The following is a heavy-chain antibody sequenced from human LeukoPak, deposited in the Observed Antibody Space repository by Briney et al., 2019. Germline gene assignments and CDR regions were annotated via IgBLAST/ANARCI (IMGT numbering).Heavy chain of an antibody. Sequence: HPGGSLRLSCAASGFTFSSYWVSWVRQAPGKGLEWVANIKQDGGEKYYVDSVKGRFTISRDNAKNSLYLQMNSLRAEDTAVYYCARDDCSSISCYHNWFDPWGQGTLVTVSS. CDR2: IKQDGGEK. J-gene: IGHJ5*02. CDR3: ARDDCSSISCYHNWFDP. CDR1: GFTFSSYW. D-gene: IGHD2-2*01. V-gene: IGHV3-7*01.